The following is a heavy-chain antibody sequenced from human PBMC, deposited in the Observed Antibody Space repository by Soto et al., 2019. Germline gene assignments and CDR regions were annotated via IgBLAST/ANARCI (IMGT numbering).Heavy chain of an antibody. J-gene: IGHJ6*02. CDR2: INHSGST. CDR1: GGSFSGYY. Sequence: QVQLQQWGAGLLKPSKTLSLTCAVYGGSFSGYYWSWIRQPRGKGLEWIGEINHSGSTNYNPSLKSRVTISVDTSKNQFSLKLSSVTAADTAVYYCARGRGDFWIGYKVGYKYYYYGMDVWGQGTTVTVSS. CDR3: ARGRGDFWIGYKVGYKYYYYGMDV. V-gene: IGHV4-34*01. D-gene: IGHD3-3*01.